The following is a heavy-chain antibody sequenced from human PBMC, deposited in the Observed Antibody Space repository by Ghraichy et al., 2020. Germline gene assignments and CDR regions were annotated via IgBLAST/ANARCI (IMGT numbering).Heavy chain of an antibody. J-gene: IGHJ5*02. Sequence: SETLSLTCTVSGGSISSYYWSWIRQPAGKGLEWIGRIYTSGSTNYNPSLKSRVTMSVDTSKNQFSLKLSSVTAADTAVYYCARGGYSSSREGRFDPWGQGTLVTVSS. CDR3: ARGGYSSSREGRFDP. CDR1: GGSISSYY. V-gene: IGHV4-4*07. CDR2: IYTSGST. D-gene: IGHD6-13*01.